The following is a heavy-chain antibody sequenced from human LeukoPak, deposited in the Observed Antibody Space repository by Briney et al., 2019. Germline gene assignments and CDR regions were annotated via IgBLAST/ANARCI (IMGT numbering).Heavy chain of an antibody. J-gene: IGHJ4*02. CDR3: ARYTPTGTTGDS. CDR1: GSSISSGGYY. D-gene: IGHD1-7*01. V-gene: IGHV4-31*03. CDR2: IYNSGST. Sequence: SETLSLTCTVSGSSISSGGYYWSWIRQHPGKGLEWIGYIYNSGSTYYNPSLKSRVTISVDASKNQFSLKLTSVTAADTAVYYCARYTPTGTTGDSWGQGTLVTVSS.